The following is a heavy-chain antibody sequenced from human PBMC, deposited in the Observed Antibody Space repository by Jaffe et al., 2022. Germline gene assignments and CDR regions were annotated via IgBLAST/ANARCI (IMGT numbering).Heavy chain of an antibody. V-gene: IGHV3-74*01. J-gene: IGHJ4*02. CDR3: ARGVYNTYGKFDY. Sequence: EVQLVESGGDLVQPGGSLRLSCAASGFTFSSDWMHWVRQAPGKGLVWVSRISNDGRSTSYADSVKGRFTISRDNAKNTLYLEMNSLRVEDTGVYYCARGVYNTYGKFDYWGQGILVTVSS. CDR1: GFTFSSDW. D-gene: IGHD4-4*01. CDR2: ISNDGRST.